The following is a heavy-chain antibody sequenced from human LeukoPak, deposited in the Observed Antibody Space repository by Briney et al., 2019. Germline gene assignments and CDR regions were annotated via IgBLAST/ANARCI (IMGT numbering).Heavy chain of an antibody. CDR1: GGTFSSYT. J-gene: IGHJ4*02. CDR3: ARGARIAVAGTVH. CDR2: IISILGIA. Sequence: SVKVSCKASGGTFSSYTISWVRQAPGQGLEWMGRIISILGIANYAQKFQGRVTITADKSTTTAYMELSSLRSEDTAVYYCARGARIAVAGTVHWGQGTLVTVSS. V-gene: IGHV1-69*02. D-gene: IGHD6-19*01.